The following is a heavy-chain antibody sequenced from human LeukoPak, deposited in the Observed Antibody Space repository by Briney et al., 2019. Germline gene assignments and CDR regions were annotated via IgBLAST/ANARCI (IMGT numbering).Heavy chain of an antibody. Sequence: SETLSLTCTVSGGSISSSSYYWGWIRQPPGKGLEWIGSIYYSGSTYYNPSLKSRVTISVDTSKNQFSLKLSSVTAADTAAYYCARHAVVTALYYFDYWGQGTLVTVSS. V-gene: IGHV4-39*01. D-gene: IGHD2-21*02. CDR1: GGSISSSSYY. CDR2: IYYSGST. J-gene: IGHJ4*02. CDR3: ARHAVVTALYYFDY.